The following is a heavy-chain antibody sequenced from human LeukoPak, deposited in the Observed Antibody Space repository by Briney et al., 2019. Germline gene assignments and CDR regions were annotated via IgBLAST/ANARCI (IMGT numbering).Heavy chain of an antibody. V-gene: IGHV5-51*01. D-gene: IGHD5-18*01. Sequence: PGGSLRLSCKGSGYSFTSYWIGWVRQMPGKGLEWMGITYPGDSDTRYSPSFQGQVTISADKSISTAYLQWSSLRASDTAMYYCASGSGYSYGLPFDYWGQGTLVTVSS. CDR3: ASGSGYSYGLPFDY. J-gene: IGHJ4*02. CDR1: GYSFTSYW. CDR2: TYPGDSDT.